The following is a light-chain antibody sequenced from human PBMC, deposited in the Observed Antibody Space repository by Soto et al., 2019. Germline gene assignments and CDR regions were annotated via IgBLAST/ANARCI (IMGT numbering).Light chain of an antibody. CDR2: DAS. J-gene: IGKJ3*01. CDR1: QSIGRF. V-gene: IGKV3-11*01. CDR3: QQRGNWPPT. Sequence: EIVLTQSPATLSLSPGERATLSCRASQSIGRFLAWYQQKPGQPPRLLIYDASNRATGIPGRFSGSGSGTDFTVTISSLEPEDFAFYYCQQRGNWPPTFGPGTKVNIK.